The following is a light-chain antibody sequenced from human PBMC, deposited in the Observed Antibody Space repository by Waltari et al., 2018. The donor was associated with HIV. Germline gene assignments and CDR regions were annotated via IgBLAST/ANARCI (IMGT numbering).Light chain of an antibody. CDR2: DAS. CDR1: LTIVNY. J-gene: IGKJ4*01. V-gene: IGKV3-11*01. Sequence: EIALTQSPVDLSLSPGDRATLPCRANLTIVNYLGWYQQKPGQGPSLLIYDASKRVTGVPVRFSGSGSGTDFSLIINNIQPEDSAVYYCQQRHSWPLSFGGGTKVEI. CDR3: QQRHSWPLS.